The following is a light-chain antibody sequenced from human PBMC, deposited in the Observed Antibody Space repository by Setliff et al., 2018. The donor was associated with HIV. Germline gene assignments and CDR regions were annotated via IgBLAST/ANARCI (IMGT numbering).Light chain of an antibody. CDR3: CSYAGTSSV. CDR1: SSDIGRYNF. Sequence: QSVLTQPASVSGSPGQSITISCTGTSSDIGRYNFVSWFQQHAGKAPKLMIYEVNKRPSGVSNRFSGSKSGNTASLTISWLQAEDEADYYCCSYAGTSSVFGTGTRSPS. CDR2: EVN. V-gene: IGLV2-23*02. J-gene: IGLJ1*01.